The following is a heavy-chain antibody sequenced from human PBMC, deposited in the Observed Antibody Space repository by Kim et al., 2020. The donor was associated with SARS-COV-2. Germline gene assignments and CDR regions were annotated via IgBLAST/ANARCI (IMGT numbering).Heavy chain of an antibody. J-gene: IGHJ4*02. CDR2: IYYSGST. CDR1: GGSISSSSYY. V-gene: IGHV4-39*01. D-gene: IGHD5-12*01. CDR3: ARHLRRWLQLHPYYFDY. Sequence: SETLSLTCTVSGGSISSSSYYWGWIRQPPGKRLEWIGSIYYSGSTYYNPSLKSRVTISVDTSKNQFSLKLSSVTAADTAVYYCARHLRRWLQLHPYYFDYWGQGTLVTVSS.